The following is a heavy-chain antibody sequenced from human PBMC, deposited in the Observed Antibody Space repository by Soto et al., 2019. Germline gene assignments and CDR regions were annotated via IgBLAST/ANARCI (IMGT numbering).Heavy chain of an antibody. D-gene: IGHD5-12*01. CDR1: GYTFTGYY. V-gene: IGHV1-2*02. Sequence: SVKVSCKASGYTFTGYYMHWVRQAPGQGLEWMGWINPNSGGTNYAQKFQGRVTMTRDTSISTAYMELSRLRSDDTAVYYCARDSGYDARRYYYYYGMDVWGQGTTVTVSS. CDR3: ARDSGYDARRYYYYYGMDV. CDR2: INPNSGGT. J-gene: IGHJ6*02.